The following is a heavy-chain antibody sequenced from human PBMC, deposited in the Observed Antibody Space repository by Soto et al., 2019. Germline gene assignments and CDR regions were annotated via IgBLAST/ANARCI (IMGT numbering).Heavy chain of an antibody. CDR1: GYTFTSYA. V-gene: IGHV1-3*01. J-gene: IGHJ3*02. Sequence: ASVKVSCKASGYTFTSYAMHWVRQAPGQRLEWMGWINAGNGNTKYSQKLQGRVTITRDTSASTAYMELSSLRSEDTAVYYCARDRCSGGSCYSDAFDIWGQGTMVTVSS. D-gene: IGHD2-15*01. CDR3: ARDRCSGGSCYSDAFDI. CDR2: INAGNGNT.